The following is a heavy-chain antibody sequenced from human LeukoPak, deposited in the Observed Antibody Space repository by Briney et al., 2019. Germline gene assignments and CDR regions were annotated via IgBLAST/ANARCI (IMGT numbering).Heavy chain of an antibody. Sequence: PSETLSLTCTVSGGSVSSGSYYWSWIRQPPGKGLEWIGYIYYSGSTNYNPSLKSRVTISVDTSKSQFSLKLSSVTAADTAVYYCARAHYGDCLDYWGQGTLVTVSS. J-gene: IGHJ4*02. CDR2: IYYSGST. D-gene: IGHD4-17*01. CDR1: GGSVSSGSYY. CDR3: ARAHYGDCLDY. V-gene: IGHV4-61*01.